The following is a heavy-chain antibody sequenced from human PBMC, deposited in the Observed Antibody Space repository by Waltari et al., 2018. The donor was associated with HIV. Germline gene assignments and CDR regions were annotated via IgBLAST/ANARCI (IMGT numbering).Heavy chain of an antibody. D-gene: IGHD2-2*01. CDR1: GFTFGSYW. Sequence: EVQLVESGVALVQPGGTLKLSCAASGFTFGSYWMSWVRQAPGKGLEWVANIKQDGGEKYYVDSVKGRFAISRDNAQNSLYLQMNNLRAEDTAVYFCATSRTFDYWGQGTLVTVSS. J-gene: IGHJ4*02. V-gene: IGHV3-7*01. CDR2: IKQDGGEK. CDR3: ATSRTFDY.